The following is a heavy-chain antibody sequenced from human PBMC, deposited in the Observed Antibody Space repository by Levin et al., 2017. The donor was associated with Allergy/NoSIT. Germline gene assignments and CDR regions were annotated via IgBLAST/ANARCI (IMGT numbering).Heavy chain of an antibody. D-gene: IGHD3-9*01. CDR1: GGSISSSISY. CDR2: IYNSGST. V-gene: IGHV4-39*01. CDR3: ARQCYDILTGYYNFDY. Sequence: RAGGSLRLSCTVSGGSISSSISYWGWIRQAPGTGLEWIGSIYNSGSTYYNPSLTSRVTTSVDTSKNQFSLTLSSVTAAETAVYYCARQCYDILTGYYNFDYWGQGTLVTVSS. J-gene: IGHJ4*02.